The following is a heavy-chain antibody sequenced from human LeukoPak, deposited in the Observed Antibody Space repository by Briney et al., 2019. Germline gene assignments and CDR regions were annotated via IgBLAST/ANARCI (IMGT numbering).Heavy chain of an antibody. CDR1: GFTFSSYA. Sequence: GGSLRLSCAASGFTFSSYALSWVRQAPGKGLEWVSTVSGSGHTTYYADSVKGRFTISRDNSKNTLYLQMNSLRAEDTAVYYCAKESSGYYFRYFDYWGQGTLVTVSS. CDR2: VSGSGHTT. V-gene: IGHV3-23*01. J-gene: IGHJ4*02. D-gene: IGHD3-22*01. CDR3: AKESSGYYFRYFDY.